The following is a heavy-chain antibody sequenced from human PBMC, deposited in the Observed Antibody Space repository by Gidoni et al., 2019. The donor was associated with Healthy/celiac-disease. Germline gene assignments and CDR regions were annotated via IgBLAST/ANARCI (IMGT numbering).Heavy chain of an antibody. CDR2: IYPGDSDT. V-gene: IGHV5-51*01. D-gene: IGHD2-15*01. Sequence: EVQLVQSGAEVKKPGESLKISCKGSGYSFTSYWIGWVRQMPGKGLEWMGIIYPGDSDTRYSPSFQGQVTISADKSISTAYMQWSSLKASDTAMYYCARGKKGYCSGGSCYSEFDYWGQGTLVTVSS. CDR1: GYSFTSYW. J-gene: IGHJ4*02. CDR3: ARGKKGYCSGGSCYSEFDY.